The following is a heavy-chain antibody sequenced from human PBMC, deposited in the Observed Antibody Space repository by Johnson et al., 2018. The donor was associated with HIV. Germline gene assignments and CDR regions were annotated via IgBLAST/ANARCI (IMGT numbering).Heavy chain of an antibody. CDR3: ARAYYTFWSGYDAFDI. V-gene: IGHV3-7*04. D-gene: IGHD3-3*01. J-gene: IGHJ3*02. CDR1: GFTFSSYW. Sequence: VQLVESGGGLVQPGGSQRLSCAASGFTFSSYWMTWVRQAPGKGLEWVANIKQDGSEKYYVDSVKGRFTISRDNAKNSLYLQMNSLRAEDTAVYYCARAYYTFWSGYDAFDIWGQGTMVTVSS. CDR2: IKQDGSEK.